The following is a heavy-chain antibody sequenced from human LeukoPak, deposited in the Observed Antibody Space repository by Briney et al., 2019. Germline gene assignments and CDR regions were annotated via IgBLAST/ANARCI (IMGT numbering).Heavy chain of an antibody. CDR1: GGSITSYY. Sequence: SETLSLTCTVSGGSITSYYWTYIRQPAGKGLEWIGRIHTSGSTNYNPSLKSRVTMSVDTSKNQFSLDLSSVTAADTAMYYCAREFSGTSIAARVFDSWGQGTLVTVSS. J-gene: IGHJ4*02. CDR2: IHTSGST. D-gene: IGHD6-6*01. CDR3: AREFSGTSIAARVFDS. V-gene: IGHV4-4*07.